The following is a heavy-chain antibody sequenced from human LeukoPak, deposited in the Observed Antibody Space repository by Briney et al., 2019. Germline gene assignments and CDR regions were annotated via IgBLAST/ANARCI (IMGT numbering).Heavy chain of an antibody. CDR1: GFTVSNNY. D-gene: IGHD1-1*01. J-gene: IGHJ2*01. V-gene: IGHV3-66*01. CDR3: ATSPATGNIYFDL. CDR2: LYSGGNT. Sequence: GSLRLSCAASGFTVSNNYMGWVRQAPGKGLEWVSVLYSGGNTYYADSAKGRFILSRDNSKNTLYLQMNSLRAEDTAVYYCATSPATGNIYFDLWGRGTLVTVSS.